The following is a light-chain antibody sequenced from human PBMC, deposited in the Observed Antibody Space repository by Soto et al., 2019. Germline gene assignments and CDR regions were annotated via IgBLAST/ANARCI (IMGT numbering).Light chain of an antibody. Sequence: QSALTQPASVSGSPGQAITISCTGTSGDIGRYNRVSWYQQHPRKAPKLIIYEVTDRPSGVSNRFSGSKPGNTASLTISGLNAEDEAEYYCSSYTNINTRACVFGTGTKVTVL. V-gene: IGLV2-14*01. CDR2: EVT. J-gene: IGLJ1*01. CDR1: SGDIGRYNR. CDR3: SSYTNINTRACV.